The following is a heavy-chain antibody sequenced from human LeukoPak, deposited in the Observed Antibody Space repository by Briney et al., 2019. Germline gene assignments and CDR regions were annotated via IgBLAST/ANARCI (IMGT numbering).Heavy chain of an antibody. V-gene: IGHV4-61*02. CDR3: ARDWGSGLSDP. D-gene: IGHD3-16*01. CDR2: VFSTGST. CDR1: GDSISSSTYY. Sequence: PSETLSLTCSVSGDSISSSTYYWSWFRQPAGKGPEWIGRVFSTGSTNYNPSLNSRVTILVDTSKNQFSLKVNSVTAADTAVYYCARDWGSGLSDPWGQGTLVTVSS. J-gene: IGHJ5*02.